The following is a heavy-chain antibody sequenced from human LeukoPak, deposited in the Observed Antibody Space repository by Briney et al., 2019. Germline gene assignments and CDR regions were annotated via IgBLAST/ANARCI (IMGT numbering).Heavy chain of an antibody. D-gene: IGHD2-2*01. V-gene: IGHV4-59*11. CDR1: GGSISGHY. Sequence: SETLSLTCTVSGGSISGHYWSWIRQPPGKGLEWIGYIYYSGSTDYNPSLKSRVTISVDTSKNQFSLKLRSVTAADTAVYFCAGDPGDIVVVPAAKVGLAFDIWGQGTIVTVSS. CDR3: AGDPGDIVVVPAAKVGLAFDI. CDR2: IYYSGST. J-gene: IGHJ3*02.